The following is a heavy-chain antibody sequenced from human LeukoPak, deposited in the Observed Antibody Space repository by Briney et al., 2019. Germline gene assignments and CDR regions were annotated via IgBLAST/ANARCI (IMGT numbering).Heavy chain of an antibody. D-gene: IGHD6-13*01. CDR1: GYTFTSYA. Sequence: ASVKVSCKASGYTFTSYAMHWVRQAPGQRLEWMGRINAGNGDTKYSEKFQGKVTITRDTSASTDYMELSSLRSEDTAVYYCARAQLGSNRPGDYWGQGTLVTVSS. J-gene: IGHJ4*02. CDR2: INAGNGDT. CDR3: ARAQLGSNRPGDY. V-gene: IGHV1-3*01.